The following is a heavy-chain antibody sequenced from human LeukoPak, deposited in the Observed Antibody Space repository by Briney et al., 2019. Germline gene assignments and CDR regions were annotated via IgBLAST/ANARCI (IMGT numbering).Heavy chain of an antibody. CDR1: GYTFTSYG. CDR3: ASHKYCSSTSCYAFDI. Sequence: GASVKVSCKASGYTFTSYGINWVRQAPGQGLEWMGWISAYNGNIYYAQKLQGRVTMTTDTSTSTAYMELRSLRSDDTAVYYCASHKYCSSTSCYAFDIWGQGTMVTVSS. V-gene: IGHV1-18*01. D-gene: IGHD2-2*01. J-gene: IGHJ3*02. CDR2: ISAYNGNI.